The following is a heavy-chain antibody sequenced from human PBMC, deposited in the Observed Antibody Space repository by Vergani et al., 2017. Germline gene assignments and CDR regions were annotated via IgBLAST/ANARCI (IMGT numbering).Heavy chain of an antibody. CDR3: ARVRGSRIQLWLLDY. V-gene: IGHV4-34*01. D-gene: IGHD5-18*01. J-gene: IGHJ4*02. CDR1: GGSFSGYY. CDR2: INHSGST. Sequence: QVQLQQWGAGLLKPSETLSLTCAVYGGSFSGYYWSWIRQPPGTGLEWIGEINHSGSTNYNPSLKSRVTISVDTSKNQFSLKLSSVTAADTAVYYCARVRGSRIQLWLLDYWGQGTLVTVSS.